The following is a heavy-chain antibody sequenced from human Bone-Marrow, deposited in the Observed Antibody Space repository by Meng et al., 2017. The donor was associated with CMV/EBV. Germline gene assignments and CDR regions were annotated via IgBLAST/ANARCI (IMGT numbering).Heavy chain of an antibody. J-gene: IGHJ6*02. D-gene: IGHD1-7*01. CDR3: AKERITGTTDYYGMDV. V-gene: IGHV3-30-3*01. CDR2: TSYEGSNK. CDR1: GFTFSRFA. Sequence: GGSLRLSCEGSGFTFSRFAMHWVRQAPGKGLEWVALTSYEGSNKYYADSVRGRFTISRDNSKNTLYLQMNSPRAEDTAVYYGAKERITGTTDYYGMDVWGQGPTVAVSS.